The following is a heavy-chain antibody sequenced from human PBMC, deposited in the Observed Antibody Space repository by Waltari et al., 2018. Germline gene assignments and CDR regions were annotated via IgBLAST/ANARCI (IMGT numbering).Heavy chain of an antibody. V-gene: IGHV3-21*01. J-gene: IGHJ6*02. CDR3: ARARRGSGYYSYGMDV. CDR1: GFTFSSYS. Sequence: EVQLVESGGGLVKPGGSLRLSCAASGFTFSSYSMNWFRQAPGKGLEWVSSISSSSSYIYYADSVKGRFTISRDNAKNSLYLQMNSLRAEDTAVYYCARARRGSGYYSYGMDVWGQGTTVTVSS. D-gene: IGHD3-3*01. CDR2: ISSSSSYI.